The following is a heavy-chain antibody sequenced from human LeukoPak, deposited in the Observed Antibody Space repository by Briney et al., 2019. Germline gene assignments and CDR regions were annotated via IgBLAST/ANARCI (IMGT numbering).Heavy chain of an antibody. J-gene: IGHJ4*02. CDR2: INPKSGGT. D-gene: IGHD1-26*01. CDR3: ARDRSGSYSIDY. Sequence: GASVKVSCKASGYTFTDYYMHWVRQAPGQGLEWMGWINPKSGGTKYAQKFQGRVTMTRDTSISTAYMELSRLRSDDTAVYYCARDRSGSYSIDYWGQGTLVTVSS. CDR1: GYTFTDYY. V-gene: IGHV1-2*02.